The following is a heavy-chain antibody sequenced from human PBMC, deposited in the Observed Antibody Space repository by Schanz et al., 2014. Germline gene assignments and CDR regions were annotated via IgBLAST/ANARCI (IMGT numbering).Heavy chain of an antibody. V-gene: IGHV3-23*01. Sequence: EVQLLESGGGLVQPGGSLKLSCAASGLIFSNYVMSWVRQAPGKGLEWVSTIGTSGGTNYAESVKGRFTISRDNSKNTLYLQMNSLRPEDTAVYYCARGGFGELSAFDIWGQGTMVTVSS. D-gene: IGHD3-10*01. CDR1: GLIFSNYV. J-gene: IGHJ3*02. CDR2: IGTSGGT. CDR3: ARGGFGELSAFDI.